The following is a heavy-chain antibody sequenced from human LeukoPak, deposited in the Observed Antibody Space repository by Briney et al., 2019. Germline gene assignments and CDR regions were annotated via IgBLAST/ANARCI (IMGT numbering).Heavy chain of an antibody. Sequence: GGSLRLSCAASGFTFSTYAMHWVRQPPGKGLEWVSAISGSGGATYHADADSVKGRFIISRDDSKNTLYLQINRLRVEDTAVYYCAKDGYNYDSSGHFDYWGQGTLVTVSS. J-gene: IGHJ4*02. CDR1: GFTFSTYA. CDR3: AKDGYNYDSSGHFDY. D-gene: IGHD3-22*01. V-gene: IGHV3-23*01. CDR2: ISGSGGAT.